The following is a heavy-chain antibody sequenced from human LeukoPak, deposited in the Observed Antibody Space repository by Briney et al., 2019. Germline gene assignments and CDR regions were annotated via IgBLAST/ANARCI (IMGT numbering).Heavy chain of an antibody. CDR1: GFTFSSYA. Sequence: PVRTLRLSCAPSGFTFSSYAMSWACQAPGEGREWVSAINGSGGSTYYTDSVKGRFTISRDNSKNTLYLQMNSLRAEDTAVYYCAKAAIAVAGTNPYEFDYWGQGPLVTVSS. V-gene: IGHV3-23*01. CDR3: AKAAIAVAGTNPYEFDY. D-gene: IGHD6-19*01. J-gene: IGHJ4*02. CDR2: INGSGGST.